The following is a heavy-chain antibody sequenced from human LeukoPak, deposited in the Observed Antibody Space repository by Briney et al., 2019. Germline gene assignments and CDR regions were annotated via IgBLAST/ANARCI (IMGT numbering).Heavy chain of an antibody. V-gene: IGHV1-46*01. CDR3: GRGEYSSPRSAFDI. CDR1: GYTFTSYY. J-gene: IGHJ3*02. Sequence: ASVKVSCKASGYTFTSYYMHWVRQAPGQGLEWMGIINPSGGSTTYAQKFQGRVTMTRDMSTSTVYMELSSVRSEDTAVYSCGRGEYSSPRSAFDIWGQGTMVTVSS. D-gene: IGHD6-6*01. CDR2: INPSGGST.